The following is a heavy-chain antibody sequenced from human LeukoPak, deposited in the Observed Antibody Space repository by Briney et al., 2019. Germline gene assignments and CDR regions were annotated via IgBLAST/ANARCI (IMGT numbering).Heavy chain of an antibody. V-gene: IGHV3-30*04. D-gene: IGHD3-10*01. J-gene: IGHJ4*02. CDR1: GFTFSSYA. CDR3: AREWSGFGELPDY. Sequence: GGSLRLSCAASGFTFSSYAMHWGRQAPGKGLEWVAVISYDGSNKYYADSVKGRFTISRDNSKNTLYLQMNSLRVEDTAVYYCAREWSGFGELPDYWGQGTLVTVSS. CDR2: ISYDGSNK.